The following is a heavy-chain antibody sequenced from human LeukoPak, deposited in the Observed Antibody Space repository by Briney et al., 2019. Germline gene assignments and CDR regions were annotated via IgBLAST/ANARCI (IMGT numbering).Heavy chain of an antibody. D-gene: IGHD3-16*01. CDR2: INHSGST. Sequence: SETLSLTCAVYGGSFSGYYWSWIRQPPGKGLEWIGEINHSGSTNYNPSLKSRVTISVDTSKNQFSLKLSSVTAADTAVYYCARGRTWGGRGGRYYFDYWGQGTLVTVS. CDR3: ARGRTWGGRGGRYYFDY. CDR1: GGSFSGYY. V-gene: IGHV4-34*01. J-gene: IGHJ4*02.